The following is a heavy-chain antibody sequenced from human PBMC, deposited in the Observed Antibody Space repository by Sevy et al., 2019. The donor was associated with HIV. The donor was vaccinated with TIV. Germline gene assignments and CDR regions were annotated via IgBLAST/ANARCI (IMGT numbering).Heavy chain of an antibody. Sequence: GGSLRLSCAASGFTFSSYSMNWVRQAPGKGLEWVSSISSSSYIYYADSVKGRFTISRDNAKNSLYLQMNSLRAEDTAVYYCASPPWDYSGSPFYMDVWGKGTTVTVSS. CDR3: ASPPWDYSGSPFYMDV. D-gene: IGHD1-26*01. CDR1: GFTFSSYS. V-gene: IGHV3-21*01. CDR2: ISSSSYI. J-gene: IGHJ6*03.